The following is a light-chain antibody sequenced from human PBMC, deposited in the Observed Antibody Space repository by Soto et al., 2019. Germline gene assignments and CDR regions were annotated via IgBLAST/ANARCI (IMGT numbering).Light chain of an antibody. CDR1: SSDVGGYNY. CDR3: TSSTGSSHVV. V-gene: IGLV2-14*01. Sequence: QSVLTQPASVSGSPGQSITISCTGTSSDVGGYNYVSWYQQHPGKAPKLMIYDVSNRPSGVSNRFSGSKSGNTASLTISGLEAEDDADYYCTSSTGSSHVVFGGGTKVTVL. J-gene: IGLJ2*01. CDR2: DVS.